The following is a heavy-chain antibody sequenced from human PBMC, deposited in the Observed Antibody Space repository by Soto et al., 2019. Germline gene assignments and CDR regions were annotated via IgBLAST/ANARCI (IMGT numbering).Heavy chain of an antibody. CDR3: ARAVVNIWGYGPSLSDY. CDR2: INHSGST. Sequence: SETLSLTCAVYGGSFSGYYWSWIRQPPGKGLEWIGEINHSGSTNYNPSLKSRVTISVDTSKNQFSLKLSSVTAADTAVYYCARAVVNIWGYGPSLSDYWGQGTLVTVSS. D-gene: IGHD2-2*01. CDR1: GGSFSGYY. V-gene: IGHV4-34*01. J-gene: IGHJ4*02.